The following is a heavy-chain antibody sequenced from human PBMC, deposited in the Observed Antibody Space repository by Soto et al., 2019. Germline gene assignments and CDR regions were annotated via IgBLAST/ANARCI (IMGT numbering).Heavy chain of an antibody. CDR1: GGSISGYY. CDR3: ARETHFSGWFDY. J-gene: IGHJ4*02. D-gene: IGHD6-19*01. Sequence: PSETLSLTCTVSGGSISGYYWSWIRQPPGKGLEWIGYIHYSGSTNYNPSLKSRITITVDTSKNQFSLKLRSVTAADTAVYYCARETHFSGWFDYWGQGTLVTVSS. CDR2: IHYSGST. V-gene: IGHV4-59*01.